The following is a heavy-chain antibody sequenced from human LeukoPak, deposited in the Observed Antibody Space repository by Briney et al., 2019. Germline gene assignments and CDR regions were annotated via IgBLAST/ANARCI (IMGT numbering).Heavy chain of an antibody. D-gene: IGHD6-19*01. Sequence: SGGSLRLSCAASGFTFSSYAMHWVRQAPGKGLEWVAVISYDGSNKYYADSVKGRFTISRDNSKNTLYLQMNSLRAEDTAVYYCARGDSSGWYYLDYWGQGTLVTVSS. CDR2: ISYDGSNK. J-gene: IGHJ4*02. V-gene: IGHV3-30-3*01. CDR1: GFTFSSYA. CDR3: ARGDSSGWYYLDY.